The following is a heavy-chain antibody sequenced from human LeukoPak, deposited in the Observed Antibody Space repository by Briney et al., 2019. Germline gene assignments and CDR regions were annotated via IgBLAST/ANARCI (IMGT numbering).Heavy chain of an antibody. V-gene: IGHV4-4*07. J-gene: IGHJ6*03. CDR2: IYSSGST. CDR1: GGSISSYY. D-gene: IGHD2-2*01. Sequence: SETLSLTCTVSGGSISSYYWSWIRQPAGKGLEWIGRIYSSGSTNYNPSLKSRVTMSVDTSKNQFSLKLSSVTAADTAVYYCATAATYCCSTSCLLVYYYYYMDVWGKGTTVTVSS. CDR3: ATAATYCCSTSCLLVYYYYYMDV.